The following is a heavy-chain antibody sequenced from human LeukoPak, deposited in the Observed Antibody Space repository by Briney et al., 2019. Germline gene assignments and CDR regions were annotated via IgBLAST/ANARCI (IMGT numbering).Heavy chain of an antibody. CDR1: GGSISSGDYY. CDR2: IYYSGST. CDR3: ARSRGDYENWFDP. V-gene: IGHV4-30-4*01. D-gene: IGHD4-17*01. Sequence: SQTLSLTCTVSGGSISSGDYYWSWIRQPPGKGLEWIGYIYYSGSTYYNPSLKSRVTISVDTSKNQFSLKLSSVTAADTAVYYCARSRGDYENWFDPWGQGTLVTVSS. J-gene: IGHJ5*02.